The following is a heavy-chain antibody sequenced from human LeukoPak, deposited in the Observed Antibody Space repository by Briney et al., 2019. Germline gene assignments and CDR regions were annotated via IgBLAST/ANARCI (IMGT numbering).Heavy chain of an antibody. J-gene: IGHJ4*02. CDR2: IYNTGAT. D-gene: IGHD3-16*01. V-gene: IGHV3-66*02. CDR1: GFTVSSNY. Sequence: GGSLRLSCAASGFTVSSNYMSWVRQAPGKGLEWVSVIYNTGATYYAESVKGRFTISRDNSKNTVYVQMNSLRAEDTAVYYCVGSLWGYRFDYWGQGILVTVSS. CDR3: VGSLWGYRFDY.